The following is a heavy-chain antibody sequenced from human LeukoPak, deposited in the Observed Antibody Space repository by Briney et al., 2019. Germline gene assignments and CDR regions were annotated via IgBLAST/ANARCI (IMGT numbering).Heavy chain of an antibody. CDR2: INPSGGST. Sequence: GASVKVSCKASGYTFTSYYMHWVRQAPGQGLEWMGIINPSGGSTSYAQKFQGRVTMTRDTSTSTVYMELSSLRSEDTAVYYSARDPLADFWSGYLFDYWGQGTLVTVSS. V-gene: IGHV1-46*03. J-gene: IGHJ4*02. D-gene: IGHD3-3*01. CDR1: GYTFTSYY. CDR3: ARDPLADFWSGYLFDY.